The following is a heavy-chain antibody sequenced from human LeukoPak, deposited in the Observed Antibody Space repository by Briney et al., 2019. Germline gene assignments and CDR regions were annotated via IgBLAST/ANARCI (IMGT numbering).Heavy chain of an antibody. CDR1: GYTFTGYY. J-gene: IGHJ6*03. Sequence: GASVKVSCKASGYTFTGYYMHWVRQAPGQGLAWMGWINPNSGGTNYAQKFQGRVTMTRDTSISTAYKELGRLRSDDTAVYYCARDAYYDFWSGDRDYYYMDVWGKGTTVTASS. CDR2: INPNSGGT. D-gene: IGHD3-3*01. V-gene: IGHV1-2*02. CDR3: ARDAYYDFWSGDRDYYYMDV.